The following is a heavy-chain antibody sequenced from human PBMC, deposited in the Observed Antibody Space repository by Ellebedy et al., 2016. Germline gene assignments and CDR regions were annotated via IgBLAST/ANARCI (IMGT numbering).Heavy chain of an antibody. CDR3: ARHVYGGNPGWNDP. CDR2: INYSGST. V-gene: IGHV4-61*01. D-gene: IGHD4-23*01. J-gene: IGHJ2*01. CDR1: GRSTTSGTYY. Sequence: SETLSLTCTVSGRSTTSGTYYWSWTRQPPGKGLEWIGFINYSGSTNSNSSPKSQVIISVDTSKNQCSLKLSSVTAADTAVYSCARHVYGGNPGWNDPWGRGTLVTVSS.